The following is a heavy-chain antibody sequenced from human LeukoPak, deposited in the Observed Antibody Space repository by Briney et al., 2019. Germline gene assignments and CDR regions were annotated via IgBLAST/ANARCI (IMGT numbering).Heavy chain of an antibody. CDR1: GFTFTDAW. Sequence: PGGSLRLSCAASGFTFTDAWMSWVRQAPGKGLEWIGRIKSKIDGETTDYVAPVKGRFTISRDDSKDTVYLQMNSLKIEDTAVYYCTTDALLWQTAVGVWGQGTTVTVSS. J-gene: IGHJ6*02. CDR2: IKSKIDGETT. V-gene: IGHV3-15*01. D-gene: IGHD3-10*01. CDR3: TTDALLWQTAVGV.